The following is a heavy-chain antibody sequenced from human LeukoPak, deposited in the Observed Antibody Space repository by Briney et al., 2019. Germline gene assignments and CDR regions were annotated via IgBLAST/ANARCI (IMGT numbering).Heavy chain of an antibody. Sequence: ASVKVSCKASGYTFTSYGISWVRQAPGQGLEWMGWISAYNGNTNYAQKLQGRVTMTTDTSTSTAYMELRSLRFDDTAVYYCARDLGIAAAGPPPYYYYGMDVWGQGTTVTVSS. J-gene: IGHJ6*02. CDR2: ISAYNGNT. CDR3: ARDLGIAAAGPPPYYYYGMDV. CDR1: GYTFTSYG. V-gene: IGHV1-18*01. D-gene: IGHD6-13*01.